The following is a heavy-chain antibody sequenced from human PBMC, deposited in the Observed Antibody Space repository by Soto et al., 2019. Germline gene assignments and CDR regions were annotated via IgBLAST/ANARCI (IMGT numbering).Heavy chain of an antibody. V-gene: IGHV1-2*04. CDR1: GYTFTGYY. CDR3: ARGRAVVVPTGYYYYYGMDV. D-gene: IGHD2-2*01. J-gene: IGHJ6*02. Sequence: ASVKVSCKASGYTFTGYYMHWVRQAPGQGLEWMGWINPNSGGTNYAQKFQGWVTMTRDTSISKAYMELSRLRSDDTAVYYCARGRAVVVPTGYYYYYGMDVWGQGTTVTVSS. CDR2: INPNSGGT.